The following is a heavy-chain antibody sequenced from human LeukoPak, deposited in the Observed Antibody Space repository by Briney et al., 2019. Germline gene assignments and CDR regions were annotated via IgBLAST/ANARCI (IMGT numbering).Heavy chain of an antibody. CDR2: IIPILGIA. J-gene: IGHJ6*02. D-gene: IGHD6-13*01. Sequence: SVKVSCKGSGGTFSSYAISWVRQAPGQGLEWTGRIIPILGIANYAQKFQGRVTITADKSTSTAYMELSSLRSEDTAVYYCARVGSSSWSPYYYYGMDVWGQGTRSPSP. CDR3: ARVGSSSWSPYYYYGMDV. V-gene: IGHV1-69*04. CDR1: GGTFSSYA.